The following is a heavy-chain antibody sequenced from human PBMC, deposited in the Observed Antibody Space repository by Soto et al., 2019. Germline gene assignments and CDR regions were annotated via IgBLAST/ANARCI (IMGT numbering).Heavy chain of an antibody. CDR3: AREGTKTGDKDAFDI. CDR2: INPNSGGT. Sequence: ASVKVSCKASGYTFTGYYMHWVRQAPGQGLEWMGWINPNSGGTNYAQKFQGWVTMTRDTSISTAYMELSRLRSDDTAVYYCAREGTKTGDKDAFDIWGQGTMVTVS. D-gene: IGHD7-27*01. J-gene: IGHJ3*02. V-gene: IGHV1-2*04. CDR1: GYTFTGYY.